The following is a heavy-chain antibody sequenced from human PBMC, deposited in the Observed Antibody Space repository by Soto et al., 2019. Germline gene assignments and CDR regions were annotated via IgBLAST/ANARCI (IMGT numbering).Heavy chain of an antibody. Sequence: HPGGSLRLSCAASGFTFSSYGMHWVRQAPGKGLERVAVIRYDGSNKYYADSVKGRFTISRDNSKNTLYLQMNSLRAEDTAVYYCARDKPSNYYDFWSGYRNRWFDPWGQGTLVTVSS. V-gene: IGHV3-33*01. D-gene: IGHD3-3*01. CDR3: ARDKPSNYYDFWSGYRNRWFDP. J-gene: IGHJ5*02. CDR2: IRYDGSNK. CDR1: GFTFSSYG.